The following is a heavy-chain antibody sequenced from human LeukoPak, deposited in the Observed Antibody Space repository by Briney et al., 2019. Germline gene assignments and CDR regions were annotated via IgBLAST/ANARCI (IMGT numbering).Heavy chain of an antibody. CDR1: GFTFSSYA. CDR2: ISYDGSNK. Sequence: GGSLRLSCAASGFTFSSYAMHWVRQAPGKRLEWVAVISYDGSNKYYADSVKGRFTISRDNSKNTLYLQMNSLRAEDTAVYYCARSLSLDAFDIWGQGTMVTVSS. V-gene: IGHV3-30*04. CDR3: ARSLSLDAFDI. J-gene: IGHJ3*02.